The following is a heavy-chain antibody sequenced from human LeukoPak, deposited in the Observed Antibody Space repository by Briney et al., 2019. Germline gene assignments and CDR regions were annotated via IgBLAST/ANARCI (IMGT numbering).Heavy chain of an antibody. CDR1: GLTFDDYG. CDR2: INWSGGST. D-gene: IGHD7-27*01. V-gene: IGHV3-20*04. Sequence: GGSLRLSCAATGLTFDDYGMDWVRQAPGKGLEWVSEINWSGGSTDYADSVKGRFTISRDNAKNSLYLQMNSLTAEDTAFYYCVRKLNWGFDYWAQGTLVTVSS. CDR3: VRKLNWGFDY. J-gene: IGHJ4*02.